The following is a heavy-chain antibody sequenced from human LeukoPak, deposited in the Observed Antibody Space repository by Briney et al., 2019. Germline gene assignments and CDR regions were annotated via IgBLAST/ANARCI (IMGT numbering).Heavy chain of an antibody. CDR3: ARHRDIVPTIAFDY. CDR2: IDPSEHNT. V-gene: IGHV5-10-1*01. Sequence: GESLKISCKGSGYSSTNYWISWVRQMPGKGQERMGIIDPSEHNTNSNPSFQGPATISASKSINTTYQQSSGLRASDTAIDSFARHRDIVPTIAFDYWGQGTLVTVSS. CDR1: GYSSTNYW. D-gene: IGHD5-12*01. J-gene: IGHJ4*02.